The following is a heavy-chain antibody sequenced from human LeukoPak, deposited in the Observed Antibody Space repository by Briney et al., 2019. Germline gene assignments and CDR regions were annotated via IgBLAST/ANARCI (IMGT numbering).Heavy chain of an antibody. D-gene: IGHD2-2*01. Sequence: GGSLRLSCAASGFTFRGYAMHWVRQAPGKGLEWVAVISYDGSNKYYADSVKGRFTISRDNSKNTLYLQMNNLRAEDTAVYYCAKELGYCSSTSCYSPFDYWGQGTLVTVSS. J-gene: IGHJ4*02. CDR1: GFTFRGYA. CDR3: AKELGYCSSTSCYSPFDY. V-gene: IGHV3-30-3*01. CDR2: ISYDGSNK.